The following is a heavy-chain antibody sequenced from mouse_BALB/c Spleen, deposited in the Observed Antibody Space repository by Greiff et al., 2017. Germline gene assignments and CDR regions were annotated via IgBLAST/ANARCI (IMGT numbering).Heavy chain of an antibody. D-gene: IGHD2-14*01. CDR1: GFTFSSYT. Sequence: DVKLVESGGGLVQPGGSLKLSCAASGFTFSSYTMSWVRQTPEKRLEWVAYISNGGGSTYYPDTVKGRFTISRDNAKNTLYLQMSSLKSEDTAMYYCARQYYRYDGAWFAYWGQGTLVTVSA. CDR3: ARQYYRYDGAWFAY. CDR2: ISNGGGST. J-gene: IGHJ3*01. V-gene: IGHV5-12-2*01.